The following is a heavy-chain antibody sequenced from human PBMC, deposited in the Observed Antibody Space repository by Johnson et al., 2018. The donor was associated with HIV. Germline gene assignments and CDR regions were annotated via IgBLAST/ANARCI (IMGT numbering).Heavy chain of an antibody. D-gene: IGHD6-13*01. V-gene: IGHV3-23*04. CDR2: ISGSGGST. J-gene: IGHJ3*02. CDR3: ALKQLVTMDDAFDI. Sequence: VQLVESGGGVVQPGRSLRLSCAASGFTVSSYAMSWVRQAPGKALEWVSAISGSGGSTYSADPVKGRFTISRDNSKNTLYLQMNSLRAEDTAVYYCALKQLVTMDDAFDIWGQGTMVTVSS. CDR1: GFTVSSYA.